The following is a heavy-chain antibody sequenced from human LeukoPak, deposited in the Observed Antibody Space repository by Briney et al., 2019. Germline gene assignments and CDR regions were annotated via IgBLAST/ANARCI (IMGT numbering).Heavy chain of an antibody. V-gene: IGHV3-7*02. CDR3: ERRGLGSGLR. CDR2: IKEDGSEK. Sequence: GGCLRLSCAASGFTLSSYWMSWVRQAPGKGLEWVANIKEDGSEKYYVDSVKGRFTIPRDNAKNTLYLQMNSLRAEDTAVYYCERRGLGSGLRWGQGTLVTVSS. CDR1: GFTLSSYW. D-gene: IGHD1-14*01. J-gene: IGHJ4*02.